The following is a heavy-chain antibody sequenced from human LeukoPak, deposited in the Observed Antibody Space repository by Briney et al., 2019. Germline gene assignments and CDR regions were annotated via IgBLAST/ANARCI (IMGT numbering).Heavy chain of an antibody. D-gene: IGHD1-1*01. V-gene: IGHV3-48*01. Sequence: GGSLRLSCAASGFTFSKFAMSWVRQAPGKGLEWVSYITSSSSTIYYADSVKGRFTISRDNAKNSLYLQMNSLRAEDTTVYYCARGNNHDAFDIWGQGTMVTVSS. CDR3: ARGNNHDAFDI. CDR2: ITSSSSTI. CDR1: GFTFSKFA. J-gene: IGHJ3*02.